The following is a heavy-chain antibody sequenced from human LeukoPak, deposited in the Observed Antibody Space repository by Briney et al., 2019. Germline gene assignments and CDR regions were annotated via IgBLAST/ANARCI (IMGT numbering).Heavy chain of an antibody. CDR1: GFTFRAYN. J-gene: IGHJ5*02. D-gene: IGHD2-21*02. CDR3: AREKIRSDCKFDL. Sequence: GGSLRLSCAASGFTFRAYNLHWVRQAPGRGLERVAVFSYDGSFEYYADSVSGRFVLSRDTSKNTLYLQMNSLRTEDTAFYYCAREKIRSDCKFDLWGQGTLVTVSS. V-gene: IGHV3-30*09. CDR2: FSYDGSFE.